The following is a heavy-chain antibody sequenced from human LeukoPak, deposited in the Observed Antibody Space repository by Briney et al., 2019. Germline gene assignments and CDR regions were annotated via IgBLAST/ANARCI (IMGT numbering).Heavy chain of an antibody. CDR1: GLTFSSYA. CDR2: ISGSGGST. V-gene: IGHV3-23*01. D-gene: IGHD1-26*01. CDR3: AKDQRSGSYYLGGMDV. Sequence: GGSLRLSCAASGLTFSSYAMSWVRQAPGKGLEWVSAISGSGGSTYYADSVKGRFTISRDNSKNTLYLQMNSLRAEDTAVYYCAKDQRSGSYYLGGMDVWGQGTTVTVSS. J-gene: IGHJ6*02.